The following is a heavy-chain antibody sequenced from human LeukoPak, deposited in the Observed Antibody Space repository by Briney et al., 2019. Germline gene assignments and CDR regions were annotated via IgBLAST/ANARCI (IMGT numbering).Heavy chain of an antibody. Sequence: SETLSLTCAVYTGFFSGYYWSSIRQPPGKGLEWIGEINDRGSTRSSYNPSLMSRVTISVDTSKNQFSLKLSSVTAADTAVYYCARGLEELRFMEWYRVHFDYSGQGNQVTVSS. V-gene: IGHV4-34*01. J-gene: IGHJ4*02. D-gene: IGHD3-3*01. CDR3: ARGLEELRFMEWYRVHFDY. CDR2: INDRGST. CDR1: TGFFSGYY.